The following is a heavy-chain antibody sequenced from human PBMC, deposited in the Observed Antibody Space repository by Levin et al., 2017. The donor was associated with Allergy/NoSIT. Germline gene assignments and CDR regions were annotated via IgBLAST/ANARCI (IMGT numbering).Heavy chain of an antibody. CDR3: AREYSSSGGPRLHYGMDV. Sequence: SVKVSCKASGGTFSSYAISWVRQAPGQGLEWMGGIIPIFGTANYAQKFQGRVTITADESTSTAYMELSSLRSEDTAVYYCAREYSSSGGPRLHYGMDVWGQGTTVTVSS. J-gene: IGHJ6*02. D-gene: IGHD6-6*01. V-gene: IGHV1-69*13. CDR1: GGTFSSYA. CDR2: IIPIFGTA.